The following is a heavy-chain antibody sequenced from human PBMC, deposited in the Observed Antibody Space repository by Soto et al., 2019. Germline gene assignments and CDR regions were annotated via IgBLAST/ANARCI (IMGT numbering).Heavy chain of an antibody. D-gene: IGHD3-3*01. V-gene: IGHV3-23*01. CDR2: ISSSGDGT. CDR1: GFTFSTYA. J-gene: IGHJ6*02. CDR3: AKNGDFWSWGMDV. Sequence: GVSLRLSCAASGFTFSTYAMTCVRQAPGQGLEWVSIISSSGDGTYYVVAVKGRFIISRDNSRNTLNLQMNSLRAEDTAVYYCAKNGDFWSWGMDVWCQGTTVTVSS.